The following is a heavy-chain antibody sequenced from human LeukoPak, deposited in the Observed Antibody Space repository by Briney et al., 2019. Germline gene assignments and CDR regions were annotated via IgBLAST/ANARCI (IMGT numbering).Heavy chain of an antibody. Sequence: GGSLRLSCAASGFTFNTYGMNWVRQAPGKGLEWVSYISGTSSAMYYADSVKGRFTISSDNGKTSLYLQMNSLRDEDTAMYYCARDMGEYSPFYFDYWGQGALVTVSS. CDR2: ISGTSSAM. D-gene: IGHD5-18*01. CDR1: GFTFNTYG. CDR3: ARDMGEYSPFYFDY. J-gene: IGHJ4*02. V-gene: IGHV3-48*02.